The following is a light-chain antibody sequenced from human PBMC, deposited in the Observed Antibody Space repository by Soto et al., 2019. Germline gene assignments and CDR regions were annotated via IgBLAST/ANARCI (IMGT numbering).Light chain of an antibody. CDR2: GAS. CDR3: QQYGSSSYT. CDR1: QSVSSSY. V-gene: IGKV3-20*01. J-gene: IGKJ2*01. Sequence: EIVLTQSPGTLSLSPGERATLSCRASQSVSSSYLVWYQQKPGQAPRLLIYGASSRATGIPDRFSGRGSGTHFTLTISRLEPEDFSFYYCQQYGSSSYTFGQGTKLEIK.